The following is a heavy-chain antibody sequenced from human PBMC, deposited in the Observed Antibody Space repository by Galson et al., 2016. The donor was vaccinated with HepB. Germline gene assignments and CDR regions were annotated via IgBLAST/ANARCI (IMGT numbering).Heavy chain of an antibody. CDR2: TRTKAYGGTT. CDR3: ARDGFDLWSGPFDY. Sequence: SLRLSCAASGFTFGDYAMSWFRQAPGKGLEWVGFTRTKAYGGTTDYAASVKGRFTISRDASKSIAYLQMNSLRIDDTGVYYCARDGFDLWSGPFDYWGQGTLVTISS. D-gene: IGHD3-3*01. CDR1: GFTFGDYA. V-gene: IGHV3-49*03. J-gene: IGHJ4*02.